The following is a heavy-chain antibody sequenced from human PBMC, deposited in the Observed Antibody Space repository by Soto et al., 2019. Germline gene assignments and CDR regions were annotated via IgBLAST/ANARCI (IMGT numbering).Heavy chain of an antibody. CDR1: GFTFSSYG. CDR2: IWYDGSNK. J-gene: IGHJ4*02. CDR3: AKDTYYYDSSGYYVFDY. Sequence: SLRLSCAASGFTFSSYGMHWVRQAPGKGLEWVAVIWYDGSNKYYADSVEGRFTISRDNSKSTVYLQMNSLRAEDTAIYYCAKDTYYYDSSGYYVFDYWGQGALVTVSS. V-gene: IGHV3-33*06. D-gene: IGHD3-22*01.